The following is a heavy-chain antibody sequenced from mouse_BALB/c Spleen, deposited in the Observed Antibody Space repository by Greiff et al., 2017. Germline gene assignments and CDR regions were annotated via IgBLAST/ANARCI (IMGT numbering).Heavy chain of an antibody. CDR3: TSYYGSSGLGPFDY. Sequence: QVQLQQSGAELVRPGASVKLSCKASGYTFTSYWINWVKQRPGQGLEWIGNIYPSDSYTNYNQKFKDKATLTVDKSSSTAYMQLSSPTSEDSAVYYCTSYYGSSGLGPFDYWGQGTTLTVSS. J-gene: IGHJ2*01. CDR2: IYPSDSYT. CDR1: GYTFTSYW. D-gene: IGHD1-1*01. V-gene: IGHV1-69*02.